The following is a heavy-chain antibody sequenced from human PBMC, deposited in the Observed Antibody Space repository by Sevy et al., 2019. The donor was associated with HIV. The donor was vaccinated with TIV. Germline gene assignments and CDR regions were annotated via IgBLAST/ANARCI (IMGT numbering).Heavy chain of an antibody. J-gene: IGHJ4*02. CDR2: IYYSGNT. D-gene: IGHD1-20*01. Sequence: SETLSLTCTVSGGSMNIYYWSWIRQPPGKGLEWIGNIYYSGNTNYNPSLRSRITMSVDTSKNQFSLKLTYVTAADTAVYYCARVDFNWNDVDYWGQGILVTVSS. V-gene: IGHV4-59*01. CDR3: ARVDFNWNDVDY. CDR1: GGSMNIYY.